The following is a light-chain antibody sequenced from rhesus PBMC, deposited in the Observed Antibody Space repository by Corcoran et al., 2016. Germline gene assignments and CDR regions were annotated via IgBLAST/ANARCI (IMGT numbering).Light chain of an antibody. J-gene: IGKJ3*01. CDR2: GRS. V-gene: IGKV1-19*01. CDR3: QQYDDFPFT. Sequence: DIQMTQSPSSLSASVGDKVTITCHASQDIYSWVAWYQQKPGKAPKPLIYGRSSLHPGAPSRVSGSGSGTDYTLPISSLQPEDFATYYCQQYDDFPFTFGPGTKLDIK. CDR1: QDIYSW.